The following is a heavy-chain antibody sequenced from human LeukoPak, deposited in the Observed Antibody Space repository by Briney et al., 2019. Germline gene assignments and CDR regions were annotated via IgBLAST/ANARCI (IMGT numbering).Heavy chain of an antibody. CDR1: GGSFSGYY. CDR3: AKYLGNTSCCPGNRSSSVRDF. D-gene: IGHD2-2*01. CDR2: INHSGST. J-gene: IGHJ6*03. Sequence: SGTLSLTCAVYGGSFSGYYWSWIRQPPGKGLEWIGEINHSGSTNYNPSLKSRVTISVDTSKNQFSLKLSSVTAADTAVYYCAKYLGNTSCCPGNRSSSVRDFGAKGPTVTVSS. V-gene: IGHV4-34*01.